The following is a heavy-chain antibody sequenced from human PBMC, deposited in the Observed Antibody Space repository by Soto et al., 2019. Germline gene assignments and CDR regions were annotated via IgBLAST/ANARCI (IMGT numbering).Heavy chain of an antibody. V-gene: IGHV3-21*01. CDR1: GFTFSSYS. CDR3: ARDSYDFWTAYSY. Sequence: GGSLRLSCAASGFTFSSYSMSWVRQVPGRGLEWVSSISSSSSYIYYADSVKGRFTISRDNAKNSLYLQMNSLRAEDTAVYYCARDSYDFWTAYSYWGQGTQVTVSS. J-gene: IGHJ4*02. CDR2: ISSSSSYI. D-gene: IGHD3-3*01.